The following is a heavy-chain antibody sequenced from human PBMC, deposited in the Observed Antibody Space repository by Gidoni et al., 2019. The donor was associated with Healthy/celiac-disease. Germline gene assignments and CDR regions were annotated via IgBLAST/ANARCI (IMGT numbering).Heavy chain of an antibody. V-gene: IGHV3-33*01. CDR2: IWYDGSNK. CDR3: ARDRLRFLEEGLRGMDV. CDR1: GFTFSSYG. D-gene: IGHD3-3*01. J-gene: IGHJ6*02. Sequence: QVQLVESGGGVVQPGRSLRLSCAASGFTFSSYGMHWVRQAPGKGLEWVAVIWYDGSNKYYADSVKGRFTISRDNSKNTLYLKMNSLRAEDTAVYYCARDRLRFLEEGLRGMDVWGQGTTVTVSS.